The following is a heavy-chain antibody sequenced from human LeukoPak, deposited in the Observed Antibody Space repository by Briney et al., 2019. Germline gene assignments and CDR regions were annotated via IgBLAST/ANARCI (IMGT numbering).Heavy chain of an antibody. CDR2: INPSGGST. CDR1: GYTFTSYY. D-gene: IGHD5-12*01. V-gene: IGHV1-46*01. CDR3: ARADIVATLDY. Sequence: GASVEVSCKASGYTFTSYYMHWVRQAPGQGLEWMGIINPSGGSTSYAQKFQGRVTMTRDMSTSTVYMELSSLRSEDTAVYYCARADIVATLDYWGQGTLVTVSS. J-gene: IGHJ4*02.